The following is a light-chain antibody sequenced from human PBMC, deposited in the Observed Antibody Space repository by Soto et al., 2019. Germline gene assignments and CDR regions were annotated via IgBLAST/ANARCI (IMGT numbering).Light chain of an antibody. CDR3: SSYTSSSTRV. Sequence: QSALTQPASVSGSPGQSITISCTGTSSDVGGYNYVSWYQQHPGKAPKLMIYEVSNRPPGVSNRFSGSKSGNTASLTISGLQAEDEAYYYSSSYTSSSTRVFGGGTKLTVL. CDR1: SSDVGGYNY. CDR2: EVS. J-gene: IGLJ3*02. V-gene: IGLV2-14*01.